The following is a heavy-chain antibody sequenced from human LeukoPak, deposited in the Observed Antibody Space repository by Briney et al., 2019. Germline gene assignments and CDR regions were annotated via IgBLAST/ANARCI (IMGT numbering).Heavy chain of an antibody. V-gene: IGHV1-8*01. J-gene: IGHJ6*03. CDR1: GYTFTSYD. D-gene: IGHD2-2*02. CDR3: AREVGYCSSTSCYSPPTRKDYYYYMDV. CDR2: MNPNSGNT. Sequence: ASVKVSSKASGYTFTSYDINWVRQATGQGLEWMGWMNPNSGNTGYAQKFQGRVTMTRNTSISTAYMELSSLRSEDTAVYYCAREVGYCSSTSCYSPPTRKDYYYYMDVWGKGTTVTVSS.